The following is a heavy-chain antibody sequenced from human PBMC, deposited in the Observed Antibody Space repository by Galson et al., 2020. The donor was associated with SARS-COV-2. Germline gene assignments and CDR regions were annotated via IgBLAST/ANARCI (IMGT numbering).Heavy chain of an antibody. CDR2: INHSGST. J-gene: IGHJ4*02. D-gene: IGHD4-17*01. Sequence: SETLSLTCAVYGGSFSGYYWSWIRQPPGKGLEWIGEINHSGSTNYNPSLKSRVTISVDTSKNQFSLKLSSVTAADMAVYYCARGYGDYVPNFDYWGQGTLVTVSS. CDR3: ARGYGDYVPNFDY. CDR1: GGSFSGYY. V-gene: IGHV4-34*01.